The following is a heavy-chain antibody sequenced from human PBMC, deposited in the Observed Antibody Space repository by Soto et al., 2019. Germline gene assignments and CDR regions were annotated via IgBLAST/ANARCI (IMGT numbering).Heavy chain of an antibody. J-gene: IGHJ4*02. CDR1: GGSTTSDY. CDR2: IYTSGST. CDR3: ARDTPYSGVDY. V-gene: IGHV4-4*07. D-gene: IGHD1-26*01. Sequence: SETLSLTCTVSGGSTTSDYWSWIRQPAGKGLEWIGRIYTSGSTNYNPSLKSRVTMSVDTSKNQFSLKLSSVTAADTAVYYCARDTPYSGVDYWGQGTLVTVSS.